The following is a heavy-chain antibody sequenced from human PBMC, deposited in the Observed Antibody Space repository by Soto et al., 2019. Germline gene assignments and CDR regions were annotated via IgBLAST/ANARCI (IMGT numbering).Heavy chain of an antibody. J-gene: IGHJ6*02. CDR3: ARDLIAAGRPGMDF. Sequence: QVQLVQSGAEVKKPGSSVKVSCKASGGTFSSYAISWVRQAPGEGLEWMGGIIPIFGTANYAQNFQGRVTITADESTSTAYMELCSLRSEDPAVYYCARDLIAAGRPGMDFWGQGTTVTVSS. V-gene: IGHV1-69*01. D-gene: IGHD6-13*01. CDR1: GGTFSSYA. CDR2: IIPIFGTA.